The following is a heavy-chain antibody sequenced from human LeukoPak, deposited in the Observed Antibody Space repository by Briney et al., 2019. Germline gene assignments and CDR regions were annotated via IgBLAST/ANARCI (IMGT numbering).Heavy chain of an antibody. D-gene: IGHD5-24*01. V-gene: IGHV1-2*02. CDR3: ARVDEMATFNFDY. J-gene: IGHJ4*02. Sequence: ASVKVSCKASGYMFTGCYMHWVRQAPGQGLEWMGWINPNTGTTNYAQKFQGRVTLTRDTSISTAYMEVIRLRSDDTAMYYCARVDEMATFNFDYWGQGTLSPSPQ. CDR2: INPNTGTT. CDR1: GYMFTGCY.